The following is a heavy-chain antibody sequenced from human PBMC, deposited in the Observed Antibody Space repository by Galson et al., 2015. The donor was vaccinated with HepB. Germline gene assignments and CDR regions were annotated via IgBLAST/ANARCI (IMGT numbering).Heavy chain of an antibody. D-gene: IGHD5-12*01. CDR1: GFTFSSYA. CDR3: AKLGGYSGYDFVDYYYYMDV. J-gene: IGHJ6*03. V-gene: IGHV3-23*01. CDR2: ISGSGGST. Sequence: SLRLSCAASGFTFSSYAMSRVRQAPGKGLEWVSAISGSGGSTYYADSVKGRFTISRDNSKNTLYLQMNSLRAEDTAVYYCAKLGGYSGYDFVDYYYYMDVWGKGTTVTVSS.